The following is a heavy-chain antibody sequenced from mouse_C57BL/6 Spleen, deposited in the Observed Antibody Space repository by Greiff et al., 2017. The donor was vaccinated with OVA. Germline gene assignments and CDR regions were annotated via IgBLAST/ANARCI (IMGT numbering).Heavy chain of an antibody. Sequence: EVQLQQSGPELVKPGASVKISCKASGYTFTDYYMNWVKQSHGKSLEWIGDINPNNGGTSYNQKFKGKATLTVDKSSSTAYMELRSLTSEDSAGYYCARREYGAYWGQGTLVTVSA. CDR1: GYTFTDYY. CDR3: ARREYGAY. J-gene: IGHJ3*01. CDR2: INPNNGGT. D-gene: IGHD2-10*02. V-gene: IGHV1-26*01.